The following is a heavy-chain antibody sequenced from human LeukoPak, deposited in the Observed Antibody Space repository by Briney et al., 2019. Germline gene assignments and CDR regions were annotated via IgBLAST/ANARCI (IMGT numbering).Heavy chain of an antibody. CDR3: ASSNWNPEGWFDP. CDR2: ISAYNGNT. CDR1: GYTFTSYG. J-gene: IGHJ5*02. Sequence: ASVKVSCKASGYTFTSYGISWVRQAPGQGLEWMGWISAYNGNTNYAQKLQGRVTMTRDTSISTAYMELSRLRSDDTAVYYCASSNWNPEGWFDPWGQGTLVTVSS. D-gene: IGHD1-20*01. V-gene: IGHV1-18*01.